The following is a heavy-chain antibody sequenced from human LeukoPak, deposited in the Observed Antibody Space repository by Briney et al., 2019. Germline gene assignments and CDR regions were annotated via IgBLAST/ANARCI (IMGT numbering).Heavy chain of an antibody. D-gene: IGHD2-2*01. Sequence: GGSLRLSCAVSGFTLSSYWMHWVRQAPGKGLAWVSRIDSDGSTTDYADSVKGRFTISRDNANNTLYLQMNSLRAEDAGVYYCARGLTLLGYCSSTSCLMNYWGQGTLVTVSS. V-gene: IGHV3-74*01. J-gene: IGHJ4*02. CDR3: ARGLTLLGYCSSTSCLMNY. CDR2: IDSDGSTT. CDR1: GFTLSSYW.